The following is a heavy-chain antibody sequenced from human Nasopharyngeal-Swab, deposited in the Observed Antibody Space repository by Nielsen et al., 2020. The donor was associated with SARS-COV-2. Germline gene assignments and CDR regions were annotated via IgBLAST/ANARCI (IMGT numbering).Heavy chain of an antibody. Sequence: ASVKVSCKASGYTFTSYAMNWVRQAPGQGLEWMGWISAYNGNTNYAQKLQGRVTMTTDTSTSTAYMELRSLRSDDTAVYYCARSVDYGDYFDYWGQGTLVTVSS. CDR1: GYTFTSYA. CDR3: ARSVDYGDYFDY. J-gene: IGHJ4*02. D-gene: IGHD4-17*01. V-gene: IGHV1-18*01. CDR2: ISAYNGNT.